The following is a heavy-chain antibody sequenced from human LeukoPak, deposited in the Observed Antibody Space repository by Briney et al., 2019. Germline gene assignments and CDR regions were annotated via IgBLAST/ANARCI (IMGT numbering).Heavy chain of an antibody. CDR1: GFTFSIYF. V-gene: IGHV3-7*01. J-gene: IGHJ4*02. Sequence: GGSLRPSCAASGFTFSIYFMSWVRQAPGKGLEWVANIKQDGTEECYVDSVKGRFTISRDNAKDSLYLHMNNLRAEDTAVYYCARDSSGWLQLSSTFDYWGQGTLVTVSS. D-gene: IGHD5-24*01. CDR2: IKQDGTEE. CDR3: ARDSSGWLQLSSTFDY.